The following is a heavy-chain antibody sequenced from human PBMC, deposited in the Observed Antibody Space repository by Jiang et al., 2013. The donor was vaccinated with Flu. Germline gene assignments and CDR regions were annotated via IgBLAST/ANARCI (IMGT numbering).Heavy chain of an antibody. CDR3: ARTSASGTWGFDF. J-gene: IGHJ4*02. D-gene: IGHD3-16*01. V-gene: IGHV4-31*03. Sequence: GLVKPSQTLSLTCTVSGDSISTAGNYWSWVRQHPGKGLEWIGYILYTGATFYHPSLKSRVTITIDTSKSQFSLNLNSVTAADTALYFCARTSASGTWGFDFWGQGILVTVSS. CDR1: GDSISTAGNY. CDR2: ILYTGAT.